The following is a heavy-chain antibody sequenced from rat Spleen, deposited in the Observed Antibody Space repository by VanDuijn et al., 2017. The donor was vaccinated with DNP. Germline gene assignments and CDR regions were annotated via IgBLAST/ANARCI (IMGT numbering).Heavy chain of an antibody. CDR1: GFPFSNSD. D-gene: IGHD1-12*01. Sequence: EVQLVESGGGLVQPGRSLKLSCAASGFPFSNSDMAWVRQAPTKGLEWVASISTSGGSTYYRDSVKGRFTISRDNAKSTLYLQMDSLRSEDTATYYCATDCRSQYWYFDFWGPGTMVTVSS. V-gene: IGHV5S23*01. CDR2: ISTSGGST. J-gene: IGHJ1*01. CDR3: ATDCRSQYWYFDF.